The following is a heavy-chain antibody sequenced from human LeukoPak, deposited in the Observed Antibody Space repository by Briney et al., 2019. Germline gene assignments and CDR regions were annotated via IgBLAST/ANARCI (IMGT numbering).Heavy chain of an antibody. Sequence: ASETLSLTXTVSGGSISSYYWSWIRQPPGKGLEWIGYIYYSGSTNYNPSLKSRVTISVDTSKNQFSLKLSSVAAADTAVYYCARVGRGYSYGPPPNYYYYYYMDVWGKGTTVTVSS. D-gene: IGHD5-18*01. V-gene: IGHV4-59*01. CDR2: IYYSGST. CDR3: ARVGRGYSYGPPPNYYYYYYMDV. J-gene: IGHJ6*03. CDR1: GGSISSYY.